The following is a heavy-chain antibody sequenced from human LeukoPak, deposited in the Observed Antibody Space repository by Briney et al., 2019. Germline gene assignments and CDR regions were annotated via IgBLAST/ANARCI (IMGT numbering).Heavy chain of an antibody. Sequence: GGSLRLSCAASGFTFSIYAMSWVRQTPGKGLEWVSSITSRDGTTYYADSVKGRFTISRDNSENTLYLQMNSLGAEDSALYYCARDRPNYYGSDGHYYRRDGDYWGQGTLVTVSS. J-gene: IGHJ4*02. CDR1: GFTFSIYA. V-gene: IGHV3-23*01. CDR2: ITSRDGTT. D-gene: IGHD3-22*01. CDR3: ARDRPNYYGSDGHYYRRDGDY.